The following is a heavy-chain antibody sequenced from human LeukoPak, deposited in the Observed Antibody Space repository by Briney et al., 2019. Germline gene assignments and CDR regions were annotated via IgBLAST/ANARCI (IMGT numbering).Heavy chain of an antibody. Sequence: SETLSLTCAVYGASFSDSYWSWIRQSPEKGLEWIGEINNSGSTSYNPSLNSRVIMSVDRSKNQFSLRLASVTAADTAVYYCARGRYGPRLGNWGQGTLVTVSS. J-gene: IGHJ4*02. V-gene: IGHV4-34*01. CDR3: ARGRYGPRLGN. D-gene: IGHD3-16*01. CDR2: INNSGST. CDR1: GASFSDSY.